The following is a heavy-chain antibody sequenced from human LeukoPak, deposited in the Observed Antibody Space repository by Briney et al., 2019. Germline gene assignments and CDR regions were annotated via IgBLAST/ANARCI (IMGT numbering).Heavy chain of an antibody. Sequence: KPSETLSLTCAVYGGSFSGYYWSWIRQPPGKGLEWIGEINHSGSTNYNPSLKSRVTISVDTSKNQFSLKLSSVTAADTAVYYCARESYYDYVWGSYRFDYWGQGTLVTVSS. J-gene: IGHJ4*02. CDR1: GGSFSGYY. V-gene: IGHV4-34*01. CDR2: INHSGST. CDR3: ARESYYDYVWGSYRFDY. D-gene: IGHD3-16*02.